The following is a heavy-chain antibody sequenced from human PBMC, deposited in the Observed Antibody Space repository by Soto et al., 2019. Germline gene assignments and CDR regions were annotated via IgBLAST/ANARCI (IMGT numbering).Heavy chain of an antibody. D-gene: IGHD6-19*01. Sequence: PSETLSLTCAVYGGSFSGYYWSWIRQPPGKGLEWIGEINHSGSTNYNPSLKSRVTISVDTSKNQFSLKLSSVTAADTAVYYCARFRRDIPVADRTNFDYWGQGTLVTVSS. CDR1: GGSFSGYY. V-gene: IGHV4-34*01. CDR2: INHSGST. J-gene: IGHJ4*02. CDR3: ARFRRDIPVADRTNFDY.